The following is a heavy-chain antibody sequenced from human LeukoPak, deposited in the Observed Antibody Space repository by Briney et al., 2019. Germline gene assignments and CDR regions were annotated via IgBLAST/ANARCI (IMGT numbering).Heavy chain of an antibody. Sequence: GRSLRLSCAASGFTFDDYAMDWVRQAPGKGLEWVSGISWNSGSIGYADSVKGRFTISRDNAKNSLYLQMNSLRAEDTALYYCAKDIERDYYDSSGLMLGSFDPWGQGTLVTVSS. CDR3: AKDIERDYYDSSGLMLGSFDP. J-gene: IGHJ5*02. D-gene: IGHD3-22*01. CDR1: GFTFDDYA. V-gene: IGHV3-9*01. CDR2: ISWNSGSI.